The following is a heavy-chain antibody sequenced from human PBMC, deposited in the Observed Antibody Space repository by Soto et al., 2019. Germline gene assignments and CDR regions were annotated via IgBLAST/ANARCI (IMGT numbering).Heavy chain of an antibody. CDR1: GFTFSSYA. Sequence: GGSLRLSCAASGFTFSSYAMSWVRQAPGKGLEWVSAISGSGGSTYYADSVKGRFTISRDNSKNTLYLQMNSLRAEDTAVYYCAKAYCSGGSCYFWAPDYYYYGMDVWGQGTTVTVSS. J-gene: IGHJ6*02. D-gene: IGHD2-15*01. CDR2: ISGSGGST. CDR3: AKAYCSGGSCYFWAPDYYYYGMDV. V-gene: IGHV3-23*01.